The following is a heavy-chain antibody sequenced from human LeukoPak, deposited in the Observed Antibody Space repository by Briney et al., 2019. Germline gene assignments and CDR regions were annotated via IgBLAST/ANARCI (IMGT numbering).Heavy chain of an antibody. J-gene: IGHJ4*02. CDR3: ARDRTSSGWKGSFDY. D-gene: IGHD6-19*01. CDR2: ISAYNGNT. Sequence: ASVKVSCKASGYTFTSYGISWVRQAPGQGLEWMGWISAYNGNTNYAQKLQGRVTMTTDTSTSTAYMELRSLRSDDTAVYYCARDRTSSGWKGSFDYWGQGTLVTVSS. CDR1: GYTFTSYG. V-gene: IGHV1-18*01.